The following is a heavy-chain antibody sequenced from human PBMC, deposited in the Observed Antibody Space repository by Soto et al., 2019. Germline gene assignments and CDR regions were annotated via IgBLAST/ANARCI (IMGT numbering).Heavy chain of an antibody. CDR2: ISGYNGNT. CDR1: GYTFSNYG. CDR3: ARDEGIRGLEF. Sequence: ASVKVSCKASGYTFSNYGISWVRQAPGQGLEWMGWISGYNGNTAYARNLQDRVTMTIDGPTTTAYMELRSLRSDDTAVYYCARDEGIRGLEFRGLGTLVTVSS. D-gene: IGHD3-10*01. J-gene: IGHJ4*02. V-gene: IGHV1-18*04.